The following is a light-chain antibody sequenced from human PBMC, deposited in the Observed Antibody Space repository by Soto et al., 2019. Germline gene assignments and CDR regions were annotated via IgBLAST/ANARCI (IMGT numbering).Light chain of an antibody. CDR3: CAYAGSSTLV. Sequence: QSALTQPASVSGSPGQSITISCTGTSSDVGSYNLVSWYQQHPGKAPKLMICEGSKRPSGVSNRFSGSKSGNTASLTISGLQAEYEADYYCCAYAGSSTLVFGGGTEVTV. CDR1: SSDVGSYNL. J-gene: IGLJ3*02. CDR2: EGS. V-gene: IGLV2-23*01.